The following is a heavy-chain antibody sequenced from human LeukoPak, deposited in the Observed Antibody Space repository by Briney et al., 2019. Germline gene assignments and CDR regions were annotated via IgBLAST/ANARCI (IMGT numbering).Heavy chain of an antibody. D-gene: IGHD6-13*01. CDR2: IYYSGTT. Sequence: SETLPLTCAVSGGSISSYYWSWIRRPPGKGLEWIGYIYYSGTTNYNPSLKSRVTISVDTSKNQFSLKLSSVTAADTAVYFCARGVYIAAAQYGYWGQGTLVTVSS. J-gene: IGHJ4*02. CDR1: GGSISSYY. CDR3: ARGVYIAAAQYGY. V-gene: IGHV4-59*01.